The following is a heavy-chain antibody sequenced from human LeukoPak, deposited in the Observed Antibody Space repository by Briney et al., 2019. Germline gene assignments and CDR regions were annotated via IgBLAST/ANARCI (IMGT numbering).Heavy chain of an antibody. CDR2: ISGSGDST. D-gene: IGHD3-3*01. CDR3: AKDSFTIFGVVNYFDY. Sequence: PGWSLRLSCAASGFTFSSYAMSWARQAPGKGLEWVSAISGSGDSTYYADSVKGRFTVSRDNFKNKLYLQMNSLRAEDTAVYYCAKDSFTIFGVVNYFDYWGQGTLVTVSS. CDR1: GFTFSSYA. J-gene: IGHJ4*02. V-gene: IGHV3-23*01.